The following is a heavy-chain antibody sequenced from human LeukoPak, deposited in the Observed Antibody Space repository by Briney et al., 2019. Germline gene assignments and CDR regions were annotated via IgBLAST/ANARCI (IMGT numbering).Heavy chain of an antibody. J-gene: IGHJ4*02. CDR2: TYYRSKWYN. V-gene: IGHV6-1*01. CDR1: GDSVSSNSAA. CDR3: AKSFYDSSPCDY. Sequence: SQTLSLTCVISGDSVSSNSAAWNWIRQSPSRGLEWLGRTYYRSKWYNDYAVSVKSRITINPDTSKNQFSLHLNSVTPEDTAVYYCAKSFYDSSPCDYWGQGALVTVSS. D-gene: IGHD3-22*01.